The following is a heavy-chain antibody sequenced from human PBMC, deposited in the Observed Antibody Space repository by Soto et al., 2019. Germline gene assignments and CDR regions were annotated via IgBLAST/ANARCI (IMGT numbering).Heavy chain of an antibody. CDR3: AKDKGGSLDAYYYYGMDV. J-gene: IGHJ6*02. D-gene: IGHD6-13*01. CDR2: ISCNSGSI. Sequence: EVQLVESGGGLVQPGRSLRLSCAASGFTFDDYAMHWVRQAPGKGLEWVSGISCNSGSIGYADSVKGRFTISRDNAKNSLYLQMNSLRAEDTALYYCAKDKGGSLDAYYYYGMDVWGQGTTVTVSS. V-gene: IGHV3-9*01. CDR1: GFTFDDYA.